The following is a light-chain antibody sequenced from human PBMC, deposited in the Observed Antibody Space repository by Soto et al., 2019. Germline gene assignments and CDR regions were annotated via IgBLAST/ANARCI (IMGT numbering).Light chain of an antibody. CDR3: QQYGSSRT. CDR1: QTVSRMY. CDR2: GTS. Sequence: EIVLKQSPVTLSLSHGETATLSCRASQTVSRMYLSWFQQKPGQDPRLLIYGTSTRATGIPVRFSGSGSGTDFTLTISRLEPEDFAMYYCQQYGSSRTFGQGTKVDIK. J-gene: IGKJ1*01. V-gene: IGKV3-20*01.